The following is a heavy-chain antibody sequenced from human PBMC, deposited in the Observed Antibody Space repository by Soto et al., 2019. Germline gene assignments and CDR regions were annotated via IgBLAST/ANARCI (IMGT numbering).Heavy chain of an antibody. CDR1: GYAFTSYG. V-gene: IGHV1-18*01. CDR3: AKDAREAAPSDV. CDR2: MSTYNENQ. J-gene: IGHJ3*01. D-gene: IGHD2-15*01. Sequence: QAQLVQSGPEVKKPGASVKVSCKASGYAFTSYGINWVRRAPGQGLEWVGWMSTYNENQVYAQKLQGRVAMTMDAATSTAVLDLRHIRSDDTAVYYCAKDAREAAPSDVWGQGTLVTVSS.